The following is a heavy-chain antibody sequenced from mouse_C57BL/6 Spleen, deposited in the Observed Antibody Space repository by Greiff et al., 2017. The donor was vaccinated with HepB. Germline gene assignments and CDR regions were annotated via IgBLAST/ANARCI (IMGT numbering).Heavy chain of an antibody. Sequence: QVQLQQSGAELMKPGASVKLSCKATGYTFTGYWIEWVKQRPGHGLEWIGEILPGSGSTNYNEKLKGKATFTADNSSNTAYMQLSSLRTEDSAIYYCARRGGAAQATAGFAYWGQGTLFTVSA. V-gene: IGHV1-9*01. J-gene: IGHJ3*01. CDR1: GYTFTGYW. D-gene: IGHD3-2*02. CDR2: ILPGSGST. CDR3: ARRGGAAQATAGFAY.